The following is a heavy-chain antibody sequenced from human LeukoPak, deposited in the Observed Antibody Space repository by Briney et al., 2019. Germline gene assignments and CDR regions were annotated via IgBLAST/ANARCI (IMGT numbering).Heavy chain of an antibody. CDR2: INHSGST. J-gene: IGHJ4*02. CDR3: ARLSSNDY. CDR1: GGSFSGYY. Sequence: SETLSLTCAVYGGSFSGYYWSWIRQPPGKGLDWIGEINHSGSTNYNPSLKSRVTISVDTSKNQFSLKLSSVTAADTAVYYCARLSSNDYWGQGTLVTVSS. D-gene: IGHD2-2*01. V-gene: IGHV4-34*01.